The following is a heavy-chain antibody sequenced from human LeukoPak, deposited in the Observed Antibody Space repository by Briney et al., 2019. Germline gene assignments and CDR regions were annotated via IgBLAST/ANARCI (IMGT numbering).Heavy chain of an antibody. Sequence: GGSLRLSCAASGFTFSSYSMNWVRRAPGKGLEWVSSISSSSSYIYYADSVKGRFTISRDNAKNSLYLQMNSLRAEDTAVYYCARDVRGDYYDFWSGYYYFDYWGQGTLVTVSS. CDR2: ISSSSSYI. CDR3: ARDVRGDYYDFWSGYYYFDY. CDR1: GFTFSSYS. J-gene: IGHJ4*02. V-gene: IGHV3-21*01. D-gene: IGHD3-3*01.